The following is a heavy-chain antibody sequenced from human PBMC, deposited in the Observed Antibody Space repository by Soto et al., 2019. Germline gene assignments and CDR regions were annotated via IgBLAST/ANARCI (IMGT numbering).Heavy chain of an antibody. D-gene: IGHD2-15*01. V-gene: IGHV4-61*01. CDR2: IYYSGST. CDR1: GGSVSSGSYY. J-gene: IGHJ4*02. Sequence: SETLSLTCTVSGGSVSSGSYYWSWIRQPPGKGLEWIGYIYYSGSTNYNPSLKSRVTISVDTSKNQFSLKLSSVTAADTAVYYCARSVVVVAATQFDYWGQGTLVTVSS. CDR3: ARSVVVVAATQFDY.